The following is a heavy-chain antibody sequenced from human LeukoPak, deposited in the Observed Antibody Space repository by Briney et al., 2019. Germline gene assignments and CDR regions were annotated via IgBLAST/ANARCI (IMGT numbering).Heavy chain of an antibody. V-gene: IGHV3-33*01. Sequence: GGSLRLSCVASGFTFSNYGMHWVRQAPGKGLEWVGLIWYDGSNKYYTDSVKGRFTISRDNSKNTLYLLMSSLRAEDTAVYYCAREYVGNVYYFDYWGQGTLVTVSS. D-gene: IGHD4-23*01. J-gene: IGHJ4*02. CDR2: IWYDGSNK. CDR3: AREYVGNVYYFDY. CDR1: GFTFSNYG.